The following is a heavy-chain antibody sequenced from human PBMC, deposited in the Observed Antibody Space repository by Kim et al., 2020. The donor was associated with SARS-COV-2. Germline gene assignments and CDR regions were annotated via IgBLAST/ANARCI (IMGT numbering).Heavy chain of an antibody. V-gene: IGHV1-69*13. D-gene: IGHD5-18*01. CDR3: ARDSSAQLWTHYGMDV. CDR2: IIPIFGTA. J-gene: IGHJ6*02. Sequence: SVKVSCKASGGTFSSYAISWVRQAPGQGLEWMGGIIPIFGTANYAQKFQGRVTITADESTSTAYMELSSLRSEDTAVYYCARDSSAQLWTHYGMDVWGQGTTVTVSS. CDR1: GGTFSSYA.